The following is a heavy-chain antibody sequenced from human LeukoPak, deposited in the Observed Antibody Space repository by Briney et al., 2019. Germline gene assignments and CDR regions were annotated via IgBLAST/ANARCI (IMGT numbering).Heavy chain of an antibody. V-gene: IGHV4-4*07. CDR1: GGSISSYY. J-gene: IGHJ6*02. CDR2: IYTSGST. Sequence: SETLSLTCTVSGGSISSYYWSWIRQPAGKGLEWIGRIYTSGSTNYNPSLKSRVTMSVDTSKNQFSLKLSSVTAADTAVYYCARSQDILTLYGMDVWGQGTTVTVSS. D-gene: IGHD3-9*01. CDR3: ARSQDILTLYGMDV.